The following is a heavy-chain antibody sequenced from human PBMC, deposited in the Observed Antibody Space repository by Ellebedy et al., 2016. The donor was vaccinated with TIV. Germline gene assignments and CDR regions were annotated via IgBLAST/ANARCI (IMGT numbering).Heavy chain of an antibody. CDR1: GGSISSSSYY. CDR3: ATPRGGNSRFVY. V-gene: IGHV4-39*07. Sequence: MPSETLSLTCTVSGGSISSSSYYWGWIRQPPGKGLEWIGSIYYSGSTYYNPSLKSRVTISVDTSKHQFSLKLSSVTAADTAVHYCATPRGGNSRFVYWGQGTLVTVSS. D-gene: IGHD4-23*01. J-gene: IGHJ4*02. CDR2: IYYSGST.